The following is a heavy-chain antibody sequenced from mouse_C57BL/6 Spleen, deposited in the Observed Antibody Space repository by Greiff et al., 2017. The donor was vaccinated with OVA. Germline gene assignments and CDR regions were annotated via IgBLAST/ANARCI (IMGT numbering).Heavy chain of an antibody. Sequence: EVMLMESGGGLVKPGGSLKLSCAASGFTFSSYTMSWVRQTPEKRLEWVATISGGGGNTYYPDSVKGRFTISRDNAKNTLYLQMSSLRSEDTALYYCARHFDYWGQGTTLTVSS. V-gene: IGHV5-9*01. CDR2: ISGGGGNT. J-gene: IGHJ2*01. CDR3: ARHFDY. CDR1: GFTFSSYT.